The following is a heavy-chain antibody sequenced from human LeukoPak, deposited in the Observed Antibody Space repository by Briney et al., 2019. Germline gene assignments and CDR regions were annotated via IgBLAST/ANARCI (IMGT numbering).Heavy chain of an antibody. CDR3: MRDPDALDY. CDR2: IRSSGSPI. Sequence: GGSLRLSCAASGFTFSSYAMSWVRQAPGKGLEWVAYIRSSGSPIYYTDSVKGRFTISRDNAKNSLYLQMNSLRDEDTAVYFCMRDPDALDYWGQGTLVTVSS. J-gene: IGHJ4*02. CDR1: GFTFSSYA. V-gene: IGHV3-48*02.